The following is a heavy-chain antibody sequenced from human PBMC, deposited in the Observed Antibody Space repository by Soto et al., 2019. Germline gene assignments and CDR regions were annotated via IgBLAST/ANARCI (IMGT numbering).Heavy chain of an antibody. Sequence: QVQLQESGPGLVKPSQTLSLTCTVSGGSISSGGYYWSWIRQHPGKGLEWIGYIYYSGSTYYNPSLKSRVTLSVDTSKNQFSLKLSSVTAADTAVYYCARGSYGENVFSWFDPWGQGTLVTVSS. D-gene: IGHD4-17*01. V-gene: IGHV4-31*03. CDR1: GGSISSGGYY. CDR3: ARGSYGENVFSWFDP. J-gene: IGHJ5*02. CDR2: IYYSGST.